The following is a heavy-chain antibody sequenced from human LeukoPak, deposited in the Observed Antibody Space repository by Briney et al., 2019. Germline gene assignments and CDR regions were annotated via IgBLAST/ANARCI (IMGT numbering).Heavy chain of an antibody. CDR2: FDPEDGET. V-gene: IGHV1-24*01. J-gene: IGHJ4*02. CDR1: GYTLTELS. Sequence: ASVKVSCKVSGYTLTELSMHWVRQAPGKGLEWMGGFDPEDGETVYAQKFQGRVTMTEDTSTDTAYMEMSSLRSDDTAVYYCATETDNGDDYWGQGTLVTVSS. D-gene: IGHD4-17*01. CDR3: ATETDNGDDY.